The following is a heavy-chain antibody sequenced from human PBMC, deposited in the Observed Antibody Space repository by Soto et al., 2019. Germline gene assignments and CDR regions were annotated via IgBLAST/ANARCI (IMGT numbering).Heavy chain of an antibody. J-gene: IGHJ6*02. CDR1: GYTFTGYY. Sequence: GASVKVSCKASGYTFTGYYMHWVRQAPGQGLEWMGWINPNSGGTNYAQKFQGRVTMTRDTSISTAYMELSRLRSDDTAVYYCARDLPYLRFLEWLPTPHGMDAWGQGTTVTVSS. CDR3: ARDLPYLRFLEWLPTPHGMDA. CDR2: INPNSGGT. D-gene: IGHD3-3*01. V-gene: IGHV1-2*02.